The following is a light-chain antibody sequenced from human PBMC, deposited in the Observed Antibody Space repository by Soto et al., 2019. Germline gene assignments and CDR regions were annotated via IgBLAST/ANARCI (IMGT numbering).Light chain of an antibody. J-gene: IGLJ2*01. CDR3: SSYTGSSTLVV. Sequence: SALTQPASVSGSPGQSITISCTGTSSDVGGYNYVSWYQQHPGKAPKVMIYDVSNRPSGVSNRFSGSKSGNTASLTISGLQAEDEADYYCSSYTGSSTLVVFGGGTKLTVL. CDR1: SSDVGGYNY. V-gene: IGLV2-14*01. CDR2: DVS.